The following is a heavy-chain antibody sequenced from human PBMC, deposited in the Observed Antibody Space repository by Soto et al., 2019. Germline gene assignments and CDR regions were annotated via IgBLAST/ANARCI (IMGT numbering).Heavy chain of an antibody. V-gene: IGHV3-21*01. CDR1: GFTFSSYA. D-gene: IGHD3-22*01. CDR3: ARDVVKYYYDSSGYFGAFDI. CDR2: ISSSSSYI. J-gene: IGHJ3*02. Sequence: GGSLRLSCAASGFTFSSYAMHWVRQAPGKGLEWVSSISSSSSYIYYADSVKGRFTISRDNAKNSLYLQMNSLRAEDTAVYYCARDVVKYYYDSSGYFGAFDIWGQGTMVTV.